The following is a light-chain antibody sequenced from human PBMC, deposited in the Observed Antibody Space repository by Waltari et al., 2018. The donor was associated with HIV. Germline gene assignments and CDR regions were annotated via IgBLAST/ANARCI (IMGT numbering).Light chain of an antibody. CDR1: QSVSSPY. CDR3: QQYDGSVT. V-gene: IGKV3-20*01. Sequence: ENVLTQSPGTLSLSPGERATLSCRASQSVSSPYFAWYQQKPGRAPRLLIYGASTRATVIPDRFSGSGSGTDFTLTISRLEPEDFAVYYCQQYDGSVTFGGGTKVEIK. CDR2: GAS. J-gene: IGKJ4*01.